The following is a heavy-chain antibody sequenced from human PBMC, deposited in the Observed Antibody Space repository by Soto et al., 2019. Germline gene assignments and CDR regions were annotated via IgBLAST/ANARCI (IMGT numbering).Heavy chain of an antibody. J-gene: IGHJ4*02. CDR1: GGSISSGGYS. CDR3: ATMGTPVTGLYYFDY. D-gene: IGHD4-17*01. V-gene: IGHV4-30-2*01. Sequence: PSETLSLTCAVSGGSISSGGYSWSWIRQPPGKGLEWIGYIYHSGSTYYNPSLKSRVTISVDRSKNQFSLKLSSVTAADTAVYYCATMGTPVTGLYYFDYWGQGTLVTVSS. CDR2: IYHSGST.